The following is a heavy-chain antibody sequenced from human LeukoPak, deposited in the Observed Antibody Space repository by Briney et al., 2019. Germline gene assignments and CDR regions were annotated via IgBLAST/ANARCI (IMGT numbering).Heavy chain of an antibody. Sequence: PGGSLRLSCAASGFTFSNYGMHWVRQAPGKGLEWVALISYDGGNKFYADSVKGRFTISRDNSKNTLYLQMNSLRAEDTAVYYCAKEGSTSSSYYYYYMDVWGKGTTVTVSS. J-gene: IGHJ6*03. CDR2: ISYDGGNK. CDR3: AKEGSTSSSYYYYYMDV. CDR1: GFTFSNYG. D-gene: IGHD2-2*01. V-gene: IGHV3-30*18.